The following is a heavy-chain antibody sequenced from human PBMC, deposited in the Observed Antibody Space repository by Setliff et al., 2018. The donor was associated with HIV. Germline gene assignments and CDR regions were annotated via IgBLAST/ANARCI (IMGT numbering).Heavy chain of an antibody. CDR2: IKQDGSEK. V-gene: IGHV3-7*03. Sequence: GGSLRLSCGASGFRFSDYWMTWVRQAPGRGLESVANIKQDGSEKFYVDSVEGRFTISRDNAKNSLYLQMNSLRDDDTAVYYCATLEGVFWFDPWGQGTLVTVSS. D-gene: IGHD1-1*01. CDR1: GFRFSDYW. CDR3: ATLEGVFWFDP. J-gene: IGHJ5*02.